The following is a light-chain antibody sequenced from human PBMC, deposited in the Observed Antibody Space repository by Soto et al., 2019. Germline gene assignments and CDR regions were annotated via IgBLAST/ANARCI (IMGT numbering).Light chain of an antibody. J-gene: IGLJ1*01. CDR1: SSDGGGYNS. Sequence: QSALTHPPSASGSPGQSVTISCTGTSSDGGGYNSVSWFQQHPGKAPKIIIHEVNPRPSGVPDRFSGYKSGNTASLTVSGLQAEDEGNYYCSSYGGSNNVVFGTGPKVTVL. CDR2: EVN. CDR3: SSYGGSNNVV. V-gene: IGLV2-8*01.